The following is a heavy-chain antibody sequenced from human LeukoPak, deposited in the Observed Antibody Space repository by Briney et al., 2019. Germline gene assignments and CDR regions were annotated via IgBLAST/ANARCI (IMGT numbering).Heavy chain of an antibody. CDR1: GFTFSDYY. CDR3: ARRKGSEYYYGMDV. Sequence: GGSLRLSCAASGFTFSDYYMSWIRQAPGKGLEWVSYISSSGSTIYHADSVKGRFTISRDNAKNSLYLQMNSLRAEDTAVYYCARRKGSEYYYGMDVWGQGTTVTVSS. V-gene: IGHV3-11*01. D-gene: IGHD2-15*01. J-gene: IGHJ6*02. CDR2: ISSSGSTI.